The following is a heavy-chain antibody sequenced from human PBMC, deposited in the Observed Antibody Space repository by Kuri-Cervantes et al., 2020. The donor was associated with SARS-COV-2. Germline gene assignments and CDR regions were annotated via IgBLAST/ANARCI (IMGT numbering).Heavy chain of an antibody. D-gene: IGHD2-2*01. CDR1: GGSISSYY. CDR3: ARTLVIQAAMLGYYYYYMDV. Sequence: SETLSLTCTVSGGSISSYYWSWIRQPPGKGLEWIGYIYYSGSTNYNPSLKSRVTISVDTSKNQYSLKLSSVTAAVTAVYYCARTLVIQAAMLGYYYYYMDVWGKGTTVTVSS. CDR2: IYYSGST. V-gene: IGHV4-59*01. J-gene: IGHJ6*03.